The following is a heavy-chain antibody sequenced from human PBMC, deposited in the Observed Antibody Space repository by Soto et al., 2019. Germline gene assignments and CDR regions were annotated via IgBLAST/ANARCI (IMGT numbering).Heavy chain of an antibody. D-gene: IGHD3-10*01. Sequence: QVQLVQSGAGVKKPGASLKVSCKASGGIFSTYAISWLRQAPGQGLEWMGGIIPIFGTPNYAQRFQGRVTITADEYTSTTYMDLSRLSSDDTAVYYCARDRDDYGSGNYYNRIDVWGQGTLVTGSS. J-gene: IGHJ4*01. CDR1: GGIFSTYA. CDR2: IIPIFGTP. CDR3: ARDRDDYGSGNYYNRIDV. V-gene: IGHV1-69*01.